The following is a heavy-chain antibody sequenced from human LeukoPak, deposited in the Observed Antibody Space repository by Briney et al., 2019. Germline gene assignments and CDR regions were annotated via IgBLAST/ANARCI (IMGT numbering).Heavy chain of an antibody. Sequence: GGSLRLSCAASGFTVSSNYMSWVRQAPGKGLEWVSVIYSGGSTYYADSVKGRFTISRDNAKNSLYLQMNSLRAEDTALYYCAKDAVPFYSSSWFSPNWFDPWGQGTLVTVSS. CDR2: IYSGGST. CDR3: AKDAVPFYSSSWFSPNWFDP. J-gene: IGHJ5*02. V-gene: IGHV3-53*05. CDR1: GFTVSSNY. D-gene: IGHD6-13*01.